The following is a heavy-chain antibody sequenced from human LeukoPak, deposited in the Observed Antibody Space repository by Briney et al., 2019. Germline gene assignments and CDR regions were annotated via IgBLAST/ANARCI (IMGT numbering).Heavy chain of an antibody. CDR3: ARAGYGDYNDAFDI. V-gene: IGHV4-4*02. D-gene: IGHD4-17*01. J-gene: IGHJ3*02. CDR1: GGSISSSNW. CDR2: IYHSGST. Sequence: PSGTLSLTCAVSGGSISSSNWWSWVRQPPGKGLEWIGEIYHSGSTNYNPSLKSRVTISVDKSKNQFSLKLSSVTAADTAVYYCARAGYGDYNDAFDIWGQGTMVTVSS.